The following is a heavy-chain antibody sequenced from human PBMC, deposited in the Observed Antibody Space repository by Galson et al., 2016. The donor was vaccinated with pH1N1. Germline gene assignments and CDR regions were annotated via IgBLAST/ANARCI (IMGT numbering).Heavy chain of an antibody. CDR1: GYTFIGYY. J-gene: IGHJ4*02. CDR3: AREPGITVAGSGVASSRRGGCFDY. Sequence: SVKVSCKASGYTFIGYYIHWVRQAPGQGLEWMGCINPKSGDTDYAHKFQGWVTMTRDTSISTVYMEVSSLRSNDTALYFCAREPGITVAGSGVASSRRGGCFDYWGQGTLVTVSS. V-gene: IGHV1-2*04. D-gene: IGHD6-19*01. CDR2: INPKSGDT.